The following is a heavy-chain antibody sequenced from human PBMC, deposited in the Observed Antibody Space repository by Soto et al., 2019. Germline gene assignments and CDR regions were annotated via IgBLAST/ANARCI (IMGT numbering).Heavy chain of an antibody. CDR3: ARGSGYDLDY. CDR2: IYYSGST. J-gene: IGHJ4*02. Sequence: PSETLSLTCTVSGGSISSHYWSWIRQPPGKGLEWIGYIYYSGSTNYNPSLKSRVTLSVDTSKNQFSLKLSSVTAADTAVYYCARGSGYDLDYWGQGTLVTGSS. V-gene: IGHV4-59*11. D-gene: IGHD5-12*01. CDR1: GGSISSHY.